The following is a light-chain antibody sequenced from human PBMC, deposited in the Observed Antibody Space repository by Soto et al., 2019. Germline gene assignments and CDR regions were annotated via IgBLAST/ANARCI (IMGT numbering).Light chain of an antibody. CDR2: EVT. J-gene: IGLJ1*01. Sequence: QSVLAQPPSASGSSGQSVTISCTGTSSDVGGYNYVSWYQQHPGKAPKLMIYEVTKRPSGVPDRFSGSKSGNTASLTVSGLQAEDEADYFCSSFAGTIFYVFGTGTKVTVL. CDR3: SSFAGTIFYV. V-gene: IGLV2-8*01. CDR1: SSDVGGYNY.